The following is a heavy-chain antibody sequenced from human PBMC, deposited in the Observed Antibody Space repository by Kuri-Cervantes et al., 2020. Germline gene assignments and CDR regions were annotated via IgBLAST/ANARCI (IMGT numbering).Heavy chain of an antibody. D-gene: IGHD1-14*01. CDR2: ISNDGGYK. V-gene: IGHV3-30*01. CDR1: GFTFSSYW. CDR3: AREVYGGTGAIDY. J-gene: IGHJ4*02. Sequence: GESLKISCAASGFTFSSYWTHWVRQAPGKGLEWVAGISNDGGYKPYADSVKGGFTISRENSQNTLYLQVNSPGAEYTGEYYCAREVYGGTGAIDYWGQGTLVTVSS.